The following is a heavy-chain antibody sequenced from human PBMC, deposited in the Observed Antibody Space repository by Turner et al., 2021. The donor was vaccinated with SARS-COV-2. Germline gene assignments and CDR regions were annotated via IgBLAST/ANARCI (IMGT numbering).Heavy chain of an antibody. CDR1: GGSINNYF. D-gene: IGHD3-3*01. V-gene: IGHV4-59*01. CDR2: IYYRGTT. J-gene: IGHJ6*03. Sequence: QVQLQESSPGLVKPSETVSLTCAVSGGSINNYFWSWIRQTPWKGLEWIGYIYYRGTTNYNPSLERRVTISVDTSKNQFFLKLNSVTTADTAVYYCARVENPAYFHYMGVWGKGITVAVSS. CDR3: ARVENPAYFHYMGV.